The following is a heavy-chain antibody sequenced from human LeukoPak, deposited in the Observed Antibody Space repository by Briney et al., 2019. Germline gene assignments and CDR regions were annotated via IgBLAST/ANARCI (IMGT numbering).Heavy chain of an antibody. CDR3: ARSGMATLYYGMDV. Sequence: GGSLRLSCAASGFTVSSNYMSWVRQAPGKGLEWVSVIYSGGSTYYADSVKGRFTISRDNSKNTLYLQMNSLRAEDTAVYYCARSGMATLYYGMDVWGQGTTVTVSS. V-gene: IGHV3-53*01. J-gene: IGHJ6*02. CDR1: GFTVSSNY. D-gene: IGHD5-24*01. CDR2: IYSGGST.